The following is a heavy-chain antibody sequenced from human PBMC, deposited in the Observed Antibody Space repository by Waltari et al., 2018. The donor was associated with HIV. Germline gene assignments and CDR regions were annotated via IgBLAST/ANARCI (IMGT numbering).Heavy chain of an antibody. CDR3: AKCLRLGELSYYSGLDV. V-gene: IGHV3-30*18. CDR2: IWYDGTKK. D-gene: IGHD3-16*02. J-gene: IGHJ6*02. Sequence: QVQLVESGGGVVQPGRSLRLSCAASGFTFSSYGMHWVRQAPGKGLGWVAIIWYDGTKKYYGHSVKGRFTISRDNSKNTLYLQMNSLRPEDTAMYYCAKCLRLGELSYYSGLDVWGQGTKVTVSS. CDR1: GFTFSSYG.